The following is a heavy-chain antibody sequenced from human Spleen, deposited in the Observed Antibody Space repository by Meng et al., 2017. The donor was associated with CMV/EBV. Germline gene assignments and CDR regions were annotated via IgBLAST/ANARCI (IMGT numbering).Heavy chain of an antibody. CDR3: AREAWTPRSGRLYYFDL. D-gene: IGHD6-25*01. V-gene: IGHV1-69*05. Sequence: YYISWVRQAPGQGLEWMGGITPFIRLPDYAQKFQGRQGRQDRITITTDESRSTVYMELSSLRSGDTAVYYCAREAWTPRSGRLYYFDLWGQGTLVTVSS. J-gene: IGHJ4*02. CDR2: ITPFIRLP. CDR1: YY.